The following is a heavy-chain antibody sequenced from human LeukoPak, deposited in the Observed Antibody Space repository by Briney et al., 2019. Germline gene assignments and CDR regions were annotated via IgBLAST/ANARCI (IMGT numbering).Heavy chain of an antibody. D-gene: IGHD6-19*01. Sequence: PSETLSLTCTVSGYSISSGYYWGWIRQPPGKGLEWIGSIYHSGSTYYNPSLKSRVTISVDTSKNQFSLKLSSVTAADTAVYYCARVTSSGCSSGWYFLGRGCNYYFDYWGQGTLVTVSS. CDR2: IYHSGST. V-gene: IGHV4-38-2*02. CDR1: GYSISSGYY. J-gene: IGHJ4*02. CDR3: ARVTSSGCSSGWYFLGRGCNYYFDY.